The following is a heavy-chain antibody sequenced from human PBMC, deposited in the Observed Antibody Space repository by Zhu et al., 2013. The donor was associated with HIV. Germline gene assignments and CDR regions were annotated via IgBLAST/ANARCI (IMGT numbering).Heavy chain of an antibody. J-gene: IGHJ6*02. CDR1: GYTFTAYY. Sequence: QVQLLQSGAEVKKPGASVKVSCKPFGYTFTAYYIHWLRQAPGQAPEWLGIINPGRGNTHYARKFQGRVSVTRDTSTSTVYLQLSGTLNLEDTALYYCARDLTRVFLEWSLVRETPINGIDVVGPRDCGHRLL. D-gene: IGHD3-3*01. V-gene: IGHV1-46*01. CDR3: ARDLTRVFLEWSLVRETPINGIDV. CDR2: INPGRGNT.